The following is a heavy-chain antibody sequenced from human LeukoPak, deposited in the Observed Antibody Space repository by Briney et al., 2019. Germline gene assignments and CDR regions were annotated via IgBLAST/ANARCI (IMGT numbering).Heavy chain of an antibody. J-gene: IGHJ5*02. CDR3: ARGVAYYDILTGYLKQAKNWFDP. CDR2: IYTSGST. V-gene: IGHV4-61*02. CDR1: GGSISIGSYY. Sequence: PAQTLSLTCTVSGGSISIGSYYWSWIRQPAGKGLEWIGRIYTSGSTNYNPSLKSRVTISVDASKNQFSLKLSSVTAADTAVYYCARGVAYYDILTGYLKQAKNWFDPWGQGTLVTVSS. D-gene: IGHD3-9*01.